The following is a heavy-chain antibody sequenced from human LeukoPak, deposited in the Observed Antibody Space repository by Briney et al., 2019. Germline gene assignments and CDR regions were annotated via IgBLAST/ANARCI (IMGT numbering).Heavy chain of an antibody. Sequence: PSETLSLTCAVSGGSIGSRNWWCWVWQPPGKGLQWIGEIYQSGSSIYNRSLRSRVTMSVYKSKDQLSLKLSSVTAADTAVYYCARGIGAADFWGQGILVTFSS. CDR2: IYQSGSS. CDR1: GGSIGSRNW. V-gene: IGHV4-4*02. CDR3: ARGIGAADF. D-gene: IGHD3-16*01. J-gene: IGHJ4*02.